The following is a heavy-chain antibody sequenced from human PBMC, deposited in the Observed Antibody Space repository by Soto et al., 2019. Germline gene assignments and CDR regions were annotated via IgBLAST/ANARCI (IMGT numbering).Heavy chain of an antibody. Sequence: PSVTPCHRWTVSYGSISNLGYHCSIIRQHPGKRLEWIGYIYYSGSTYYNPSLKSRVTISVDTSKNQFSLKLSSVTAADTAVYYCSRYIVVAAASVYYYAMDVWGQGTTVTAP. J-gene: IGHJ6*02. D-gene: IGHD2-15*01. V-gene: IGHV4-30-4*01. CDR1: YGSISNLGYH. CDR3: SRYIVVAAASVYYYAMDV. CDR2: IYYSGST.